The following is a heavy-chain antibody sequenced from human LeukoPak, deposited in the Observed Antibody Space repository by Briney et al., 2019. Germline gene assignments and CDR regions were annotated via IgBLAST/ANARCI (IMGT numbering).Heavy chain of an antibody. CDR3: ARDLIAARPGWFDP. CDR2: ISAYNGNT. D-gene: IGHD6-6*01. Sequence: ASVKVSCKASGYTFTTYGINWVRQAAGQGLEWMGWISAYNGNTNYAQNLQGRVTLTTDTSASTAYMELRSLTSDDTAVYYCARDLIAARPGWFDPWGQGTLVIVSS. V-gene: IGHV1-18*01. J-gene: IGHJ5*02. CDR1: GYTFTTYG.